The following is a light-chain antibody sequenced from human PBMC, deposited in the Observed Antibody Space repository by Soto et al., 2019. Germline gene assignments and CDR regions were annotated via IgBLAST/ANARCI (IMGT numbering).Light chain of an antibody. CDR2: KAS. CDR3: QQYNGHPFT. V-gene: IGKV1-5*03. CDR1: QSLTSW. J-gene: IGKJ3*01. Sequence: DIQLTQSPSTLSASVGDRVTITCRASQSLTSWLAWYQQKPGRAPKLLIYKASSLESGVPSRFRGSGSGTEFTLIIKSVQPEDFATYSCQQYNGHPFTCGPETKGEIK.